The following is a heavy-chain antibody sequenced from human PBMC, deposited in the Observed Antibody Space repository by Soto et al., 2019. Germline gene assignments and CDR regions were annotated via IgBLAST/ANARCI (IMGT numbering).Heavy chain of an antibody. Sequence: SETLSLTCTVSGGSISSYYWSWIRQPPGKGLEWIGYIYYSGSTNYNPSLKSRVTISVDTSKNQLSLKLSSVTAADTAVYYCARDGMVSGWYTYYGMDVWGQGTTVTVS. CDR3: ARDGMVSGWYTYYGMDV. CDR1: GGSISSYY. V-gene: IGHV4-59*01. D-gene: IGHD6-19*01. J-gene: IGHJ6*02. CDR2: IYYSGST.